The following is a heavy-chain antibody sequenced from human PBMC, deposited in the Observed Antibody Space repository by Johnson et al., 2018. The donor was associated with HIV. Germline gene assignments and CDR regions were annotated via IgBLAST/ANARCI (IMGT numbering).Heavy chain of an antibody. CDR3: ARSRGSGRYLGSAFDI. Sequence: VHLVESGGGLVQPGGSLRLSCAASGFTFSSYAMSWVRQAPGKGLEWVSAISSGGSTYYADSVKGRFTISRDNSKNTLHLQMNSLRAGDTAVYYCARSRGSGRYLGSAFDIWGQGTMVTVSS. CDR1: GFTFSSYA. V-gene: IGHV3-66*01. CDR2: ISSGGST. J-gene: IGHJ3*02. D-gene: IGHD1-26*01.